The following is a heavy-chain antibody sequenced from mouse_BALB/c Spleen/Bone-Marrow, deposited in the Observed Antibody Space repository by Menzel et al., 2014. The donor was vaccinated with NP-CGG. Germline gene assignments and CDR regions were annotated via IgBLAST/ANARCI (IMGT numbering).Heavy chain of an antibody. CDR1: GFSLTSYG. V-gene: IGHV2-3*01. CDR2: IWGDGST. CDR3: RGGPWFAY. D-gene: IGHD3-3*01. J-gene: IGHJ3*01. Sequence: VQVVESGPGLVSPSQRLSITCTVSGFSLTSYGLSWVRQPPGKGLEWLGVIWGDGSTNYHSALISRLSISKDNSKSXVFLKLNSLETDGTATYYCRGGPWFAYWGQGTLVTVSA.